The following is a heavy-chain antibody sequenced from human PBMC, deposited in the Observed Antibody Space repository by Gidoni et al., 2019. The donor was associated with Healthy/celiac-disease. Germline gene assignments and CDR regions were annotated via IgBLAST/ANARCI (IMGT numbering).Heavy chain of an antibody. CDR3: ARIALGNRYCSGGSCMTRGMDV. D-gene: IGHD2-15*01. CDR1: GGSFSGYS. V-gene: IGHV4-34*01. J-gene: IGHJ6*02. Sequence: QVQLQQWGAGLLKPSETLSLTCAVYGGSFSGYSWSWIRQPPGKGLEWIGEINHSGSTNYNPSLKSRVTISVDTSKNQFSLKLSSVTAADTAVYYCARIALGNRYCSGGSCMTRGMDVWGQGTTVTVSS. CDR2: INHSGST.